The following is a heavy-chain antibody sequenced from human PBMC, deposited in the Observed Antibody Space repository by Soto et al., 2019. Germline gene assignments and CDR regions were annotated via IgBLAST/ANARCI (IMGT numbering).Heavy chain of an antibody. CDR3: AKRLHPNYYDSSGYYEY. V-gene: IGHV3-30*18. D-gene: IGHD3-22*01. J-gene: IGHJ4*02. Sequence: LRLSCAASGFTFSSYGMHWVRQAPGKGLEWVAVISYDGSNKYYADSVKGRFTISRDNSKNTLYLQMNSLRAEDTAVYYCAKRLHPNYYDSSGYYEYWGQGTLVTV. CDR2: ISYDGSNK. CDR1: GFTFSSYG.